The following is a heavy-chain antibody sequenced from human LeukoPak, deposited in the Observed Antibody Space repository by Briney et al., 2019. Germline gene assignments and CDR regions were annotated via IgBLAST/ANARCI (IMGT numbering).Heavy chain of an antibody. Sequence: GGSLRLSCAASGFTFSSYEMNRVRQAPGKGLEWVSYISSSGSTIYYADSVKGRFTISRDNAKNSLYLQMNSLRAEDTAVYYCARDFYASVYCSGGSCYDYYYYGMDVWGQGTTVTVSS. CDR2: ISSSGSTI. J-gene: IGHJ6*02. V-gene: IGHV3-48*03. D-gene: IGHD2-15*01. CDR1: GFTFSSYE. CDR3: ARDFYASVYCSGGSCYDYYYYGMDV.